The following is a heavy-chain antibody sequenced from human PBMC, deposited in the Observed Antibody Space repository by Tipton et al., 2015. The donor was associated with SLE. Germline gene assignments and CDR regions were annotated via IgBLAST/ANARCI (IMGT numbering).Heavy chain of an antibody. V-gene: IGHV4-59*08. Sequence: LRLSCAVYGGSFSSHYWSWIRQPPRKGLEWIGYIYYSGSTNYNPSLKSRVTISVDTSKNQFSLKLSSVTAADTAVYYCARGYSGSFLVFDIWGQGTMVTVSS. D-gene: IGHD1-26*01. CDR1: GGSFSSHY. J-gene: IGHJ3*02. CDR2: IYYSGST. CDR3: ARGYSGSFLVFDI.